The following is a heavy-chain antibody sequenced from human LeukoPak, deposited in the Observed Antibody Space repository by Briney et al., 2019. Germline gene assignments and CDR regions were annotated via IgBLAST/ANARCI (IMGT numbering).Heavy chain of an antibody. V-gene: IGHV3-33*01. CDR3: ARAGGSTVSHSDY. Sequence: GGSLRLSCAASGFTFSSYGMHWVRQAPGKGLEWVAVIWYDGSNKYYADSVKGRFPISRDNSKNTLYLQMNSLRAEATAVYYCARAGGSTVSHSDYWGQGNLVTVSS. CDR1: GFTFSSYG. D-gene: IGHD4-17*01. CDR2: IWYDGSNK. J-gene: IGHJ4*02.